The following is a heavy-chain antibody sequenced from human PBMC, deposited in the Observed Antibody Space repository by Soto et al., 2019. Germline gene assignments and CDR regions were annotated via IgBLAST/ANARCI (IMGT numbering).Heavy chain of an antibody. Sequence: QVQLVESGGGVVQPGRSLRLSCAASGFTFSSYAMHWVRQAPGKGLEWVAVISYDGSNKYYADSVKGRFTISRDNSKNTLYLKMNSLRAEDTAVYFCAREASYYYDSTGYYYATYFDYWGQGTLVTVSS. CDR3: AREASYYYDSTGYYYATYFDY. J-gene: IGHJ4*02. CDR1: GFTFSSYA. V-gene: IGHV3-30-3*01. D-gene: IGHD3-22*01. CDR2: ISYDGSNK.